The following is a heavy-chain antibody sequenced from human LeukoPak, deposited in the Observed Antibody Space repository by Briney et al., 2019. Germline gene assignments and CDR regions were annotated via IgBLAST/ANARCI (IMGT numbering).Heavy chain of an antibody. CDR2: INHSGST. D-gene: IGHD3-22*01. J-gene: IGHJ3*02. CDR1: GGSFSGYY. V-gene: IGHV4-34*01. CDR3: ARDFGFNYYDSSGSMDAFDI. Sequence: SETLSLTCAVYGGSFSGYYWSWIRQPPGKGLEWIGEINHSGSTNYNPSLKSRVTISVDTSKNQFSLKLSSVTAADTAVYYCARDFGFNYYDSSGSMDAFDIWGQGTMVTVSS.